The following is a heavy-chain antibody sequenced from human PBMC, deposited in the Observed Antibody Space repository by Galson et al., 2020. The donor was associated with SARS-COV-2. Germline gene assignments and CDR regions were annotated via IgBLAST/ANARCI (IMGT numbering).Heavy chain of an antibody. CDR3: ARDRNRGYSYNNAFDI. J-gene: IGHJ3*02. Sequence: SETLSLTCTVSGGSISSTSDYWAWFLQPPGKGLEWIGSIHYNGRTSYSPSLESRVTISLDTSENQFSLRLSSVTAADAAVYFCARDRNRGYSYNNAFDIWGQGTMVTVSS. D-gene: IGHD5-18*01. CDR1: GGSISSTSDY. V-gene: IGHV4-39*07. CDR2: IHYNGRT.